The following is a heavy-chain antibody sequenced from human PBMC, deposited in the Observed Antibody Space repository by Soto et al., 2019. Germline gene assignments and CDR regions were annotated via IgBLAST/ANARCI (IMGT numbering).Heavy chain of an antibody. J-gene: IGHJ4*02. D-gene: IGHD3-22*01. CDR3: AGPDSSGYYFDY. Sequence: GASVKVSCKASGGTFSSYAISWVRQAPGQGLEWMGGIIPIFGTANYAQKFQGRVTITADESTSTAYMELSSLRSEDTAVYYCAGPDSSGYYFDYWGQGTLVTVSS. V-gene: IGHV1-69*13. CDR2: IIPIFGTA. CDR1: GGTFSSYA.